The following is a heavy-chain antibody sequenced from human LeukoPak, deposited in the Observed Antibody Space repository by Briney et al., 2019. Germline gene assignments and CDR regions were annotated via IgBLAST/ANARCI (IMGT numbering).Heavy chain of an antibody. D-gene: IGHD2-8*01. CDR2: MSPNSGDT. J-gene: IGHJ4*02. V-gene: IGHV1-8*01. CDR3: AAGEEWSPLDY. Sequence: ASVTVSCTASGYTFTSYDFNWVRQATGQRPEWMGWMSPNSGDTGYAQKFQDRVTMTRNTSISTAYMELSSLRSDDTAVYYCAAGEEWSPLDYWGQGTLVTVSS. CDR1: GYTFTSYD.